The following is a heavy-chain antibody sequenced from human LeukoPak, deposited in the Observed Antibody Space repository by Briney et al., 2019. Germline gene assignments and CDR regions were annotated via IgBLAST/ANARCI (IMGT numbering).Heavy chain of an antibody. CDR2: ISYDGRNK. Sequence: SGGSLRLSCAASGFTFSTYGMRWVRQAPGKGLEWVAVISYDGRNKYYADSVKGRFTISRDNSKNTLYLQMNSLRAEDTAVYYCAKSGAGILWFGELDYWGQGTLVTVSS. CDR3: AKSGAGILWFGELDY. CDR1: GFTFSTYG. V-gene: IGHV3-30*18. J-gene: IGHJ4*02. D-gene: IGHD3-10*01.